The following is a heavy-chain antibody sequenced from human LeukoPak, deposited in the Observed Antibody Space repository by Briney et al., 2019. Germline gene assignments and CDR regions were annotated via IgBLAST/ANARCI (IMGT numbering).Heavy chain of an antibody. CDR3: AHRSHVLRYFDWLFDFDY. CDR1: GFSLSTSGVG. CDR2: IYWDDDK. J-gene: IGHJ4*02. D-gene: IGHD3-9*01. Sequence: ESGPTLVNPTQTLTLTCTFSGFSLSTSGVGVGWIRQPPVKALEWLALIYWDDDKRYSPSLKSRLTITKDTSKNQVVLTMTNMDPVDTATYYCAHRSHVLRYFDWLFDFDYWGQGTLVTVSS. V-gene: IGHV2-5*02.